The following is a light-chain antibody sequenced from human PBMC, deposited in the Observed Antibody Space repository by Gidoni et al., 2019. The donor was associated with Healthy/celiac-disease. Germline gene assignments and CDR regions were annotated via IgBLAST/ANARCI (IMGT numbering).Light chain of an antibody. V-gene: IGKV3-15*01. CDR3: QQYNNWPPLIT. J-gene: IGKJ5*01. CDR1: QSVSSN. CDR2: GAS. Sequence: EIVMTQSPATLSVSPGERATLSCRASQSVSSNLAWYQQKPGQAPRRLLYGASTRATGIPARFSGSGSGTEFTLTISSLQSEDFAVYYCQQYNNWPPLITFGQGTRLEIK.